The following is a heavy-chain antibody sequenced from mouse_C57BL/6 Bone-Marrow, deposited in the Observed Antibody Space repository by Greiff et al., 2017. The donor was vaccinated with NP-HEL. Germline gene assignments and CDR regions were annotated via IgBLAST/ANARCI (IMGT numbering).Heavy chain of an antibody. J-gene: IGHJ2*01. D-gene: IGHD3-3*01. Sequence: VQLQQSGPELVKPGASVKISCKASGYSFTGYYMNWVKQSPEKSLEWIGEINPSTGGTTYNQKFKAKATLTVDKSSSTAYMQLKSLTSEDSAVYYCARKRGTLYYFDYWGQGTTRTVSS. V-gene: IGHV1-42*01. CDR1: GYSFTGYY. CDR3: ARKRGTLYYFDY. CDR2: INPSTGGT.